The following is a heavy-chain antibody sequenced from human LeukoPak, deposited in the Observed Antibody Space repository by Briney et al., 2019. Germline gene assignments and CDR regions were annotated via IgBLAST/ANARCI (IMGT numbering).Heavy chain of an antibody. CDR2: ISGSGGST. Sequence: GGSLRLSCAASGFTFSSYAMSWVRQAPGKGLEWVSAISGSGGSTYYADSVKGRFTISRDNSKNTLYLQMNSLRAEDTAVYYCAKDRYDFWSGTYYFDYWGQGTLVTVSS. CDR3: AKDRYDFWSGTYYFDY. CDR1: GFTFSSYA. J-gene: IGHJ4*02. V-gene: IGHV3-23*01. D-gene: IGHD3-3*01.